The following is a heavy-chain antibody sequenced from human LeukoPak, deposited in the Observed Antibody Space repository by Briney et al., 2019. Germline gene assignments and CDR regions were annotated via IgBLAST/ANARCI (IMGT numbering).Heavy chain of an antibody. CDR2: INPNSGGT. CDR3: ARARSYQGGIQLWFLDY. CDR1: GYTFTGYY. D-gene: IGHD5-18*01. J-gene: IGHJ4*02. Sequence: ASVKVSCKASGYTFTGYYMHWVRQAPGQGLEWMGWINPNSGGTNYAQKFQGRVTMTRDTSISTAYMELSRLRSDDTAVYYCARARSYQGGIQLWFLDYWGQGTLVTVSS. V-gene: IGHV1-2*02.